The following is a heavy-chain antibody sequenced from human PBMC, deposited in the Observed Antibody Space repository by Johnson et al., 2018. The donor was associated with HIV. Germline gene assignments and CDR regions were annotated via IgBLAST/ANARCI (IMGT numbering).Heavy chain of an antibody. CDR1: GFTFSDYY. CDR3: ASPKTPTRVVRGAFDI. V-gene: IGHV3-11*04. D-gene: IGHD3-10*01. J-gene: IGHJ3*02. CDR2: ISSRGSTI. Sequence: QVQLVESGGGLVKPGGSLRLSCAASGFTFSDYYMSWIRQAPGKGLEWVSYISSRGSTIYYADSVKGRFTISRDDAKNSLYLQMNSLRAEDTAVYYCASPKTPTRVVRGAFDIWGQGTMVTVSS.